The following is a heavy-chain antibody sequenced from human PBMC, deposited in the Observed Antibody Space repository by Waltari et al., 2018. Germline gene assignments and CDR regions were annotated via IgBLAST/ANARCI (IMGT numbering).Heavy chain of an antibody. Sequence: EVQLVESGGGLVQPGRSLRLSCAASGFTFDDYAMHWVRQAPGKGLEWVSGISWNSGSIGYADSVKGRFTISGDNAKNSLYLQMNSLRAEDTALYYCAKVYRGVTTGGFDYWGQGTLVTVSS. D-gene: IGHD3-10*01. V-gene: IGHV3-9*01. CDR2: ISWNSGSI. J-gene: IGHJ4*02. CDR1: GFTFDDYA. CDR3: AKVYRGVTTGGFDY.